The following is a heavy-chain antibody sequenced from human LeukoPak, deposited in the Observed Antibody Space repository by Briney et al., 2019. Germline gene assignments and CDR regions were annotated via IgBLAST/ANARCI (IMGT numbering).Heavy chain of an antibody. CDR3: YIPYYDTSAYKGY. J-gene: IGHJ4*02. CDR2: ISGSGGST. CDR1: GFTFSSYA. Sequence: GGSLRLSCAASGFTFSSYAMTWVRQAPGKGLEWVSAISGSGGSTYYADSVKGRFTISRDNSKNTLYLQINSLRAEDTAVYYCYIPYYDTSAYKGYWGQGTLVTVSS. V-gene: IGHV3-23*01. D-gene: IGHD3-22*01.